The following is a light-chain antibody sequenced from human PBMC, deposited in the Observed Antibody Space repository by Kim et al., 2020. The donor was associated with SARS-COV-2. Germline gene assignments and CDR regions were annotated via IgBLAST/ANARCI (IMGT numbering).Light chain of an antibody. Sequence: PGQTASITCSEYELGDKDVCWYQQKPGQSPVLVIYQDNKWPSGIPGRFSGSNSGNTATLTISGTQALDEAVYYCQAWDRRTSTWVFGGGTQLTVL. CDR3: QAWDRRTSTWV. V-gene: IGLV3-1*01. J-gene: IGLJ3*02. CDR2: QDN. CDR1: ELGDKD.